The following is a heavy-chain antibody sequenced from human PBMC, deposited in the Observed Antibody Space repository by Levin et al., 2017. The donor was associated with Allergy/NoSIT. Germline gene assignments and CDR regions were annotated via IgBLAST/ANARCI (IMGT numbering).Heavy chain of an antibody. V-gene: IGHV4-59*01. CDR3: ARDRNWGGYYFDY. Sequence: SETLSLTCSVSGGSLNSYFWNWVRQPPGGALEWIGYINYSGFTNYKSSLKSRVTISVDTSKNHFSLKLTSVTAADTAVHYCARDRNWGGYYFDYWGQGALVTVSS. CDR2: INYSGFT. J-gene: IGHJ4*02. D-gene: IGHD7-27*01. CDR1: GGSLNSYF.